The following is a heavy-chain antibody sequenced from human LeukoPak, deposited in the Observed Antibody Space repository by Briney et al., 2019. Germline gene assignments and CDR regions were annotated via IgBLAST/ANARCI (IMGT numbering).Heavy chain of an antibody. Sequence: GGSPRLSCAASGFTFSSYSMIWVRQAPGKGLEWVSSIGSSSSYIYYVDSVKGRFTTSRDNAKNSLYLQMNSLRAEDTAVYYCAPFQDILTGYYLLDYWGQGTLVTVSS. J-gene: IGHJ4*02. CDR1: GFTFSSYS. CDR3: APFQDILTGYYLLDY. CDR2: IGSSSSYI. D-gene: IGHD3-9*01. V-gene: IGHV3-21*01.